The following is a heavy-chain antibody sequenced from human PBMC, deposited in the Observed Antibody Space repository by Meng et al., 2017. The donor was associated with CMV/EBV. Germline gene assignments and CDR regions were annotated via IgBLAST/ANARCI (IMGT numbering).Heavy chain of an antibody. J-gene: IGHJ4*02. D-gene: IGHD4-23*01. CDR3: ARDPPTVVMVYYFDY. CDR1: GFTFSSYA. Sequence: GESLKISCAASGFTFSSYAMHWVRQAPGKGLEWVAVISYDGSNKYYADSVKGRFTISRDNSKNTLYLQMNSLRAEDTAVYYCARDPPTVVMVYYFDYWGQGTLVTSPQ. V-gene: IGHV3-30-3*01. CDR2: ISYDGSNK.